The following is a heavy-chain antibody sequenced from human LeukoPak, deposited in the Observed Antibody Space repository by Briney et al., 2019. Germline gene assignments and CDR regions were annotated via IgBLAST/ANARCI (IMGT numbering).Heavy chain of an antibody. CDR2: IYSGGRT. D-gene: IGHD6-19*01. CDR3: ARLRGTVAFDY. J-gene: IGHJ4*02. V-gene: IGHV3-53*01. Sequence: GGSLRLSCAASGFTVSSNYMSWVRQAPGKGLEWVSVIYSGGRTYYADSVKGRFTISRDNSKNALCLQMSSLRAEDTAVYYCARLRGTVAFDYWGQGTLVTVSS. CDR1: GFTVSSNY.